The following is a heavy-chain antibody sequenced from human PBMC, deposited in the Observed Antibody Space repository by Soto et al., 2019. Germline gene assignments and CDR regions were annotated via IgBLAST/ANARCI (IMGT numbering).Heavy chain of an antibody. J-gene: IGHJ5*02. Sequence: SVKVSCKASGYTFTSYAMHWVRQAPGQGLEWMGGIIPIFGTANYAQKFQGRVTITADESTSTAYMELSSLRSEDTAVYYCARVFGQQLAPGWFDPWGQGTLVTVSS. CDR2: IIPIFGTA. V-gene: IGHV1-69*13. D-gene: IGHD6-13*01. CDR1: GYTFTSYA. CDR3: ARVFGQQLAPGWFDP.